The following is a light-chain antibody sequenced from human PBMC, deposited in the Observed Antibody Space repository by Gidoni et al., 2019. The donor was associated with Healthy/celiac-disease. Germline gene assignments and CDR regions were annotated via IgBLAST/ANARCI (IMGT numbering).Light chain of an antibody. J-gene: IGLJ1*01. Sequence: QSALTPPASVSGSPGQSLTISCTGTSSDVGGYNYVSWYQQHPGKAPKLMIYDVSNRPSGVSNRFSGSKSGNTASLTISGLQAEDEADYYCSSYTSSSTPHYVFGTGTKVTVL. V-gene: IGLV2-14*01. CDR2: DVS. CDR3: SSYTSSSTPHYV. CDR1: SSDVGGYNY.